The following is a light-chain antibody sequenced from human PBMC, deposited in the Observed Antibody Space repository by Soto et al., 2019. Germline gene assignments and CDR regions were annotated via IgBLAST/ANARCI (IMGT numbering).Light chain of an antibody. Sequence: DIQMTQSPSTLSASVGDRVTITCRASQSISSWLAWYQQKPGKAPKLLIYKASSLESGVPSRFSGSGSGTDFTLTISSVQPEDFATYYCQQSYSTPPGFGQGTKVDIK. J-gene: IGKJ1*01. V-gene: IGKV1-5*03. CDR1: QSISSW. CDR2: KAS. CDR3: QQSYSTPPG.